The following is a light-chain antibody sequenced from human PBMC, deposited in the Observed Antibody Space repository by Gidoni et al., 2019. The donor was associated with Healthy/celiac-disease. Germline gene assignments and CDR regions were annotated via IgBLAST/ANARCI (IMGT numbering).Light chain of an antibody. CDR1: QSISSY. V-gene: IGKV1-39*01. CDR3: QQSYSTLSWT. J-gene: IGKJ1*01. CDR2: AAS. Sequence: DIQMTQSPSSLSASVGDRVTITCRASQSISSYLNWYQQKPGKAPKLLIYAASSLQSWVPSRFSSSRSGTDFTLTISSRQPEDFATYYCQQSYSTLSWTFGQGTKVEIK.